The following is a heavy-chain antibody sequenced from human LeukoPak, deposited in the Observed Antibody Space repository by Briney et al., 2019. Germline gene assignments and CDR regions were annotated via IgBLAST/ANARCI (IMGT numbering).Heavy chain of an antibody. J-gene: IGHJ4*02. D-gene: IGHD3-3*01. Sequence: GASVKVSCKASGYTFTNYGINWVRQAPGQGLEWMGWISAYNGNTNYAQKLQGRVTMTTDTSTSTAYMELRSLRSDDTAVYYCARDRVAYDFWSGYPLDYWGQGTLVTVSS. CDR2: ISAYNGNT. V-gene: IGHV1-18*01. CDR3: ARDRVAYDFWSGYPLDY. CDR1: GYTFTNYG.